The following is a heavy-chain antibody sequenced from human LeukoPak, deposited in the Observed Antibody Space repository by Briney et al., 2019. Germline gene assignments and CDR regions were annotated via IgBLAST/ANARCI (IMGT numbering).Heavy chain of an antibody. CDR3: AKGGIVEPY. V-gene: IGHV3-33*06. Sequence: GGSLRLSCAASGFTFSSYGMHWVRQAPGKGLEWVAVIWYDGSNKYYADSVKGRFTISRDNSKNTLYLQMNSQRAEDTAVYYCAKGGIVEPYWGQGTLVTVSS. J-gene: IGHJ4*02. CDR1: GFTFSSYG. D-gene: IGHD1-26*01. CDR2: IWYDGSNK.